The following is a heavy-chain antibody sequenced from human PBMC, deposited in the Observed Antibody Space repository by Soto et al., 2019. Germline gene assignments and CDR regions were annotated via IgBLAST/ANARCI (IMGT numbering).Heavy chain of an antibody. V-gene: IGHV3-21*01. CDR2: ISSSSSYI. Sequence: PGGSLRLSCAASGFTFSSYSMNWVRQAPGKGLEWVSSISSSSSYIYYADSVKGRFTISRDNAKNSLYLQMNSLRAEDTAVYYCARESYDFWSGYYIGNDYWGQGTLVTVSS. CDR3: ARESYDFWSGYYIGNDY. J-gene: IGHJ4*02. CDR1: GFTFSSYS. D-gene: IGHD3-3*01.